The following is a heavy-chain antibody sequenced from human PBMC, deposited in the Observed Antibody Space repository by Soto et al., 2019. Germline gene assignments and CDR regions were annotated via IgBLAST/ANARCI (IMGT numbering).Heavy chain of an antibody. CDR3: AITTSTVSYWFDP. D-gene: IGHD4-4*01. Sequence: PGGSLRLSCAASGFSFSSYWMSWVRQAPGKGPEWVANIKEDGGEQHYVDSVKGRFTISRDNTENSLFLQMNNLRAEDSAIYYCAITTSTVSYWFDPWGPGTQVNVSS. CDR2: IKEDGGEQ. CDR1: GFSFSSYW. J-gene: IGHJ5*02. V-gene: IGHV3-7*03.